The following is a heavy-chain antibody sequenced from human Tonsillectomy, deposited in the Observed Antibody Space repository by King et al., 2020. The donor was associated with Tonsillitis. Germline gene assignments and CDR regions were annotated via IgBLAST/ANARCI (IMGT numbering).Heavy chain of an antibody. CDR3: ARAAGAPPNYYYSYMDV. CDR1: GYTFTSYY. J-gene: IGHJ6*03. CDR2: INPSGDNT. Sequence: QLVQSGAEVKKPGASVKVSCKASGYTFTSYYMHWVRQAPGQGLEWMGIINPSGDNTNYAQKFQGRVTMTRDTSKSTVYMELSSLRSEDTAVYYCARAAGAPPNYYYSYMDVWGKGTTVTVSS. D-gene: IGHD6-13*01. V-gene: IGHV1-46*03.